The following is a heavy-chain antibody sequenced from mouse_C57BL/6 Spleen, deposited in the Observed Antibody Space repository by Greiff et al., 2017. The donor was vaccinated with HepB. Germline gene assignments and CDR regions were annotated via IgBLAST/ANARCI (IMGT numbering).Heavy chain of an antibody. J-gene: IGHJ1*03. CDR3: ANNYYGSSYRYFDV. D-gene: IGHD1-1*01. CDR1: GYTFTDYY. Sequence: VQLQQSGPVLVKPGASVKMSCKASGYTFTDYYMNWVKQSHGKSLEWIGVINPYNGGTSYNQKFKGKATLTVDKSSSTAYMELNSLTSEDSAVYYCANNYYGSSYRYFDVWGTGTTVTVSS. V-gene: IGHV1-19*01. CDR2: INPYNGGT.